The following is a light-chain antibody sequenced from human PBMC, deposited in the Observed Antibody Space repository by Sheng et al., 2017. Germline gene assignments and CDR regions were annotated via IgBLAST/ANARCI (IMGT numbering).Light chain of an antibody. J-gene: IGLJ3*02. CDR3: QVWDSGSDHWV. V-gene: IGLV3-21*03. CDR1: NIGRTS. Sequence: SYVLTQPPSVSVAPGKTARITCGGDNIGRTSVHWYQQRPGQAPMVVVHDDSDRPSGIPERFSGSNSGNSATLTISRVEVGDEADYYCQVWDSGSDHWVFGGGTKLTV. CDR2: DDS.